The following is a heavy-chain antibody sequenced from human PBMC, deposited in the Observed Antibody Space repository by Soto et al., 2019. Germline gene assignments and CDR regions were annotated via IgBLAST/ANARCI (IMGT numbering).Heavy chain of an antibody. J-gene: IGHJ6*02. D-gene: IGHD3-22*01. CDR2: IYPGDSDT. Sequence: GESLKISCKGSGYSFTSYWIGWVRQMPGKGLERMGIIYPGDSDTRYSPSFQGQVTISADKSISTAYLQWSSLKASDTAMYYCARLGYYDSSGYYYDAGYYYYGMDVWGQGTTVTVSS. V-gene: IGHV5-51*01. CDR3: ARLGYYDSSGYYYDAGYYYYGMDV. CDR1: GYSFTSYW.